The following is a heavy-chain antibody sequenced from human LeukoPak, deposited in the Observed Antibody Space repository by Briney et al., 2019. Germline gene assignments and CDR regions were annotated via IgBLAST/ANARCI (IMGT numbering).Heavy chain of an antibody. D-gene: IGHD1-7*01. CDR1: GITVSSNY. J-gene: IGHJ4*02. CDR2: ISGSGTST. Sequence: GGSLRLSCAASGITVSSNYMSWVRQAPGKGLEWVSAISGSGTSTYYADSVKGRFTSSRDIAKHTVFLQMNSLRAEDTAIYYCAAGNRGTTASHGFDYWGQGTLVTVSS. CDR3: AAGNRGTTASHGFDY. V-gene: IGHV3-23*01.